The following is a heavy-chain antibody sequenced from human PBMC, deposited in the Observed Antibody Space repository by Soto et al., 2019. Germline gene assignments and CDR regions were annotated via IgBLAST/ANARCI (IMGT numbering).Heavy chain of an antibody. V-gene: IGHV3-48*02. CDR1: GFTFSSYS. J-gene: IGHJ4*02. CDR3: ARDLVGHYDFWSGRTNLFDY. D-gene: IGHD3-3*01. CDR2: ISSSSSTI. Sequence: GGSLRLSCAASGFTFSSYSMNWVRQAPGKGLEWVSYISSSSSTIYYADSVKGRFTISRDNAKNSLYLQMNSLRDEDTAVYYCARDLVGHYDFWSGRTNLFDYWGQGTLVTVSS.